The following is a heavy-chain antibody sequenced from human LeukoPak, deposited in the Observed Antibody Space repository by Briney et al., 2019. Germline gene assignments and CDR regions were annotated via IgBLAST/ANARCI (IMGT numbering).Heavy chain of an antibody. J-gene: IGHJ4*02. Sequence: GGSLRLSCAASGFTFSSYAMSWVRQAPGKGLEWVSAISGSGGSTYYADSVKGRFTVSRDNSKNTLYLQMNSLRAEDTAVYYCAKGGIVSVSPFFDYWGQGTLVTVSS. CDR1: GFTFSSYA. D-gene: IGHD1-26*01. CDR2: ISGSGGST. CDR3: AKGGIVSVSPFFDY. V-gene: IGHV3-23*01.